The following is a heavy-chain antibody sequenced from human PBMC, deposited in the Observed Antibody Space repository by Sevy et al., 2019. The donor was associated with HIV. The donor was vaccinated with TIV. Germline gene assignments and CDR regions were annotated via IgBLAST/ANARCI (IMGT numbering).Heavy chain of an antibody. CDR2: INPSGGST. CDR3: ARMGGRHIVVVTAIHGWFDP. CDR1: GYTFTSYY. J-gene: IGHJ5*02. V-gene: IGHV1-46*01. D-gene: IGHD2-21*02. Sequence: ASVKVSCKASGYTFTSYYMHWVRQAPGQGLEWMGIINPSGGSTSYAQKFQGRVTMTRDTSTSTVYMELSSLRSEDTAVYYCARMGGRHIVVVTAIHGWFDPWGQGTLVTVSS.